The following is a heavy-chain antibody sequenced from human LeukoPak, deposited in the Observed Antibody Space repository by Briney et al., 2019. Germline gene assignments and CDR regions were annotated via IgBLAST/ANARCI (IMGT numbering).Heavy chain of an antibody. CDR1: GGSFSGYY. CDR3: ALKVGAAAGFTVTTLFDY. D-gene: IGHD4-17*01. CDR2: INHSGSS. J-gene: IGHJ4*02. Sequence: SETLSLTCAVYGGSFSGYYWSWIRLPPGKGLEWIGEINHSGSSNYNPSLKSRVTISVDTSKNQFSLNLSSVTAADTAVYYCALKVGAAAGFTVTTLFDYWGQGTLVTVSS. V-gene: IGHV4-34*01.